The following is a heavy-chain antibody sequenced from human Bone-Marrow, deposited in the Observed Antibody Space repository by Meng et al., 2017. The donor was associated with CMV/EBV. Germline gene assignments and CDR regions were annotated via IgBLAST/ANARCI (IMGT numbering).Heavy chain of an antibody. J-gene: IGHJ4*02. D-gene: IGHD4-23*01. CDR2: IKQDGSEK. V-gene: IGHV3-7*01. Sequence: GESLKISCAASGFTFSSYWMSWVRQAPGKGLEWVANIKQDGSEKYYVDSVKGRFTISRDNAKNSLYLQMNSLRAEDTAVYYCARDGVVTPLDYWGQGTLVTVSS. CDR1: GFTFSSYW. CDR3: ARDGVVTPLDY.